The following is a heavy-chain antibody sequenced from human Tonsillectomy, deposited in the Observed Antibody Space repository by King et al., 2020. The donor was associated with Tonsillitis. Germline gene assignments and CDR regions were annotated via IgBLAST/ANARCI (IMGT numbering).Heavy chain of an antibody. Sequence: VQLQQWGAGLLKPSETLSLTCAGYGGSFSGDYWSCIRQPPGKGLECIGEIYHSGSTNYNPSLKCRVTLSLDTSKNQFSLNLSALTAADTAVYYCARGRWGRSTGWYGVYFDSWGQGTLVTVSS. CDR1: GGSFSGDY. J-gene: IGHJ4*02. CDR3: ARGRWGRSTGWYGVYFDS. CDR2: IYHSGST. V-gene: IGHV4-34*01. D-gene: IGHD3-10*01.